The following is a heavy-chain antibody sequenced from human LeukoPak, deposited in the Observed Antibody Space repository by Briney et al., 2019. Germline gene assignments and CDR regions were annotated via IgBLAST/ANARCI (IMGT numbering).Heavy chain of an antibody. CDR3: ARDWGVSARPGYMDV. CDR1: GYSISSGYY. V-gene: IGHV4-38-2*02. CDR2: IYHSGST. Sequence: SETLSLTCTVSGYSISSGYYWGWIRQPPGKGLEWIGSIYHSGSTYYNPSLKSRVTISVDTSKIQFSLRLSSVTAADTAVYYCARDWGVSARPGYMDVWGKGTTVTVSS. J-gene: IGHJ6*03. D-gene: IGHD6-6*01.